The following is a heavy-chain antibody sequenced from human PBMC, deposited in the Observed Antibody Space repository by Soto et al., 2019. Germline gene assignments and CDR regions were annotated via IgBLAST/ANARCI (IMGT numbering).Heavy chain of an antibody. J-gene: IGHJ4*02. Sequence: PSETLSLTCTVSGGSVSSGSYYWSWIRQPPGKGLEWIGYIYYSGSTNYNPSLKSRVTISVDTSKNQFSLKLSSVTAADTAVYYCARERGYGDYLDYWGQGTLVTVSS. CDR2: IYYSGST. CDR1: GGSVSSGSYY. D-gene: IGHD4-17*01. V-gene: IGHV4-61*01. CDR3: ARERGYGDYLDY.